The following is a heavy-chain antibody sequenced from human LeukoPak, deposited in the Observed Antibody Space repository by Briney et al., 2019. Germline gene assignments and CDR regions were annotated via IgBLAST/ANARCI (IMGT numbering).Heavy chain of an antibody. CDR3: ARDGPGGGMDV. V-gene: IGHV3-30-3*01. J-gene: IGHJ6*02. D-gene: IGHD1-1*01. Sequence: GGSLRLSCAASGFTFSSYAMHWVRKAPGKGLEWVAVISYDGSNKYYADSVKGRFTISRDNSKNTLYLQMNSLRAEDTAVYYCARDGPGGGMDVWGQGTTVTVSS. CDR1: GFTFSSYA. CDR2: ISYDGSNK.